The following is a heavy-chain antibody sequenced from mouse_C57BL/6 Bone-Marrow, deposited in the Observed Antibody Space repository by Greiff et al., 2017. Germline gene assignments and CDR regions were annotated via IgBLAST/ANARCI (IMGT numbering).Heavy chain of an antibody. CDR3: ARKGDYDWFAY. J-gene: IGHJ3*01. Sequence: VKLVESGPGLVAPSQSLSITCTVSGFSLTSYAISWVRQPPGKGLEWLGVIWIGGGTNYNSALKSRLSISKDNSKSQVFLIMNSLQTDDTARYYCARKGDYDWFAYWGQGTLVTVSA. V-gene: IGHV2-9-1*01. CDR1: GFSLTSYA. D-gene: IGHD2-4*01. CDR2: IWIGGGT.